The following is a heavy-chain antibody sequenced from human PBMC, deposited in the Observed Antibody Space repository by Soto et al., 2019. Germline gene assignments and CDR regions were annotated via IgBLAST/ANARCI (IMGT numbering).Heavy chain of an antibody. CDR3: ARLFTDAGFCDYFDY. D-gene: IGHD2-21*01. Sequence: GESLKISFKASGYDFSTHWIGWVLHMPGKGLQWMAIIYPSDSDTKYSPSFQGHVTISVDKSISTAYLQWSGLQASDSAKYYCARLFTDAGFCDYFDYWGPGTLVTVSS. CDR1: GYDFSTHW. V-gene: IGHV5-51*01. CDR2: IYPSDSDT. J-gene: IGHJ4*02.